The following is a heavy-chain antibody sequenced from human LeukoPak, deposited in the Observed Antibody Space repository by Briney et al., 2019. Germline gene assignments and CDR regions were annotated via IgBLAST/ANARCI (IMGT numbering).Heavy chain of an antibody. J-gene: IGHJ5*02. CDR2: INPSGGST. V-gene: IGHV1-46*01. CDR1: GYTFTSYY. Sequence: APVKVSCKASGYTFTSYYMHWVRQAPGQGLEWMGIINPSGGSTSYAQKFQGRVTMTRDMSTSTVYMELSSLRSEDTAVYYCARERGSDWFDPWGQGTLVTVSS. CDR3: ARERGSDWFDP.